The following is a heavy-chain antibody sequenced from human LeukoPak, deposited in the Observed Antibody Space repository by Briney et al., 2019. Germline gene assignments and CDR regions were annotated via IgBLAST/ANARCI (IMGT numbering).Heavy chain of an antibody. CDR1: GFTFSSYG. J-gene: IGHJ4*02. D-gene: IGHD2-2*01. CDR2: ISYDGSNK. CDR3: AKDPASSPHY. Sequence: GSLRLSCAASGFTFSSYGMHWVRQAPGKGLEWVAVISYDGSNKYYADFVKGRFTISRDNSKNTLYLQMNSLRAEDTAVYYCAKDPASSPHYWGQGTLVTVSS. V-gene: IGHV3-30*18.